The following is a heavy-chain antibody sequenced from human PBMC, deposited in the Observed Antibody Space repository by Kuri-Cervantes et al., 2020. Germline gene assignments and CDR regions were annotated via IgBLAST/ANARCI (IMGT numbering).Heavy chain of an antibody. CDR3: ARVGIAAAGPYYFDY. Sequence: GESLKISCAASGFTFSSCSMNWVRQAPGKGLEWVAVISYDGSNKYYADSVKGRFTISRDNSKNTLYLQMNSLRAEDTAVYYCARVGIAAAGPYYFDYWGQGTLVTVSS. D-gene: IGHD6-13*01. CDR2: ISYDGSNK. V-gene: IGHV3-30*03. CDR1: GFTFSSCS. J-gene: IGHJ4*02.